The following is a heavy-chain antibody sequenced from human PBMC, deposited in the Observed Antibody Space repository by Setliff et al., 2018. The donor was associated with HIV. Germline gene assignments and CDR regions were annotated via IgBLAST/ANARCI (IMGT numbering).Heavy chain of an antibody. CDR2: MYHSGST. J-gene: IGHJ4*02. D-gene: IGHD5-18*01. V-gene: IGHV4-39*06. Sequence: SETLSLTCIVSGGSISSSSHYWGWIRQPPGKGLEWIGSMYHSGSTYSNPSLKSRVTMSIDTSKNQLPLKLRSVTAANTAVYYCASGYNYAYSDYWGQGTLVTVSS. CDR3: ASGYNYAYSDY. CDR1: GGSISSSSHY.